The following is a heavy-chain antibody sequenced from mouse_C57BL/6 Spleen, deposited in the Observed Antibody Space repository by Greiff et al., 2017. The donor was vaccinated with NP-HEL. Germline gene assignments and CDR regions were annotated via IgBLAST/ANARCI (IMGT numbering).Heavy chain of an antibody. D-gene: IGHD1-3*01. J-gene: IGHJ2*01. Sequence: VKLMESGPGLVAPSQSLSITCTVSGFSLTSYGVHWVRQPPGKGLEWLGVIWAGGSTNYNSDLQSRLSISKDNSKSQVFLKMNSRQTADTAMYFCARVVDIWGQGTTLTVSS. CDR3: ARVVDI. CDR2: IWAGGST. CDR1: GFSLTSYG. V-gene: IGHV2-9*02.